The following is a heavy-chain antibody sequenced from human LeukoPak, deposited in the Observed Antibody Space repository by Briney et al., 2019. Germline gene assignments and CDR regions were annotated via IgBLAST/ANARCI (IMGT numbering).Heavy chain of an antibody. CDR1: GGSISSYF. D-gene: IGHD3-22*01. J-gene: IGHJ3*02. Sequence: SETLSLTCTISGGSISSYFWSWIRQPPGKGLEWIGYIYYTGSTNYNPSLKSRVTISVYTSKNQFSLKLSSVTAADTAVYYCAAVKTYYYDTSGYYFPLNAFDIWGQGTMVTVSS. V-gene: IGHV4-59*01. CDR2: IYYTGST. CDR3: AAVKTYYYDTSGYYFPLNAFDI.